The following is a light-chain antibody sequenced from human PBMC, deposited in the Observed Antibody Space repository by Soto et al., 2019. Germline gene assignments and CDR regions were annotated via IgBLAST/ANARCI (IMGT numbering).Light chain of an antibody. J-gene: IGKJ1*01. Sequence: DIQMTQSPSTLSASVGDRVTITCRASQSISNRLAWYQQKPGKAPKVLIYDASSLESGVPSRFSGSGSATEFILTISSLQPDDFAPYHCQPYGGAWTFGHGTKVDIK. V-gene: IGKV1-5*01. CDR2: DAS. CDR3: QPYGGAWT. CDR1: QSISNR.